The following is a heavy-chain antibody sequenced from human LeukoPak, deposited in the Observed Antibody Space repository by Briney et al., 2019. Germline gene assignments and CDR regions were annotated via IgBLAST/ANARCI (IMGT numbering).Heavy chain of an antibody. Sequence: ASVKVSCKASGYTFANYDINWVRQATGQGLEWMGWMNPNSGNTGYAQKFQGRVTITRNTSISTAYMELSSLRYEDTAVYYCVRGGYRVYWGQGTLVTVSS. V-gene: IGHV1-8*03. CDR3: VRGGYRVY. J-gene: IGHJ4*02. D-gene: IGHD6-13*01. CDR1: GYTFANYD. CDR2: MNPNSGNT.